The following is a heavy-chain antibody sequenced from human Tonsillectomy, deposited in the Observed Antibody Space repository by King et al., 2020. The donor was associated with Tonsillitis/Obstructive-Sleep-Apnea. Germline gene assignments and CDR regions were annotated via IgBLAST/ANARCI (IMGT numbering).Heavy chain of an antibody. D-gene: IGHD3-3*01. CDR1: GGSISSYY. Sequence: QLQESGPGLVKPSETLSLTCTVSGGSISSYYWSWIRQPPGKGLEWIGYIYYSGSTNYNPSLKSRVTISVDTSKNQFSLKLSSVTAAHTPVYYCASQTYYDFWSGPREAFDIWGQGTMVTVSS. V-gene: IGHV4-59*08. CDR2: IYYSGST. CDR3: ASQTYYDFWSGPREAFDI. J-gene: IGHJ3*02.